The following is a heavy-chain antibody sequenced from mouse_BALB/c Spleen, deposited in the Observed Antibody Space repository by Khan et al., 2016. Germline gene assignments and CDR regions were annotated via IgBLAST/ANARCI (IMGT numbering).Heavy chain of an antibody. J-gene: IGHJ1*01. D-gene: IGHD2-2*01. V-gene: IGHV9-1*02. CDR3: ARGAMVTTGWYFEV. Sequence: QIQLVQSGPELKKPGETVKISCKASGYTFTNSAMNWVKQAPGKGLKWVGWINTYTGEPTYADDFKGRFAFSLETSASTAYLQINNLQHEDMTTCYCARGAMVTTGWYFEVWGAGTTVTVSS. CDR1: GYTFTNSA. CDR2: INTYTGEP.